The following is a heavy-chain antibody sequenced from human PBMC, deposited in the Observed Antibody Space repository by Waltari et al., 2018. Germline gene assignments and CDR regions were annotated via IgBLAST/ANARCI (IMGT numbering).Heavy chain of an antibody. CDR2: ISNDGSNK. D-gene: IGHD6-25*01. J-gene: IGHJ3*02. CDR3: ARTTRSSGGAFDI. V-gene: IGHV3-30*04. CDR1: GFTFSSYA. Sequence: QVQLVESGGGVVQPGRSLRLSCAASGFTFSSYAMHWVRQAPGKGLEWVAVISNDGSNKYYEDSVKGRFTSSRDKSKNTLYLQMNSLRAEDTAVYYCARTTRSSGGAFDIWGQGTMVTVSS.